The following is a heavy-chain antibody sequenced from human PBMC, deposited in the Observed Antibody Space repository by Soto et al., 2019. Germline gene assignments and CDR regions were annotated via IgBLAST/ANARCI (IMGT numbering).Heavy chain of an antibody. CDR3: ATVAMTSPKVFDY. CDR2: IYFTGYT. CDR1: GGSLSSHY. Sequence: QVQLQESGPGLVKPSETLSLTCTVSGGSLSSHYWSWIRQSPGKGLEWIGYIYFTGYTNYNPSIKNRVTISVDTSKRQFSLRLTSVTAADTAVYYCATVAMTSPKVFDYWGQGTLVSVSS. J-gene: IGHJ4*02. D-gene: IGHD2-15*01. V-gene: IGHV4-59*11.